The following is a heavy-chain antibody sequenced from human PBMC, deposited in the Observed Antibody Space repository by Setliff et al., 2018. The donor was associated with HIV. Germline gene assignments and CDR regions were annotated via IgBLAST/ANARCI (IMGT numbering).Heavy chain of an antibody. V-gene: IGHV4-34*01. D-gene: IGHD2-2*01. J-gene: IGHJ6*03. CDR1: DGSFSGYY. CDR2: ITHSGRT. CDR3: ARVGQLLLGDYFYMDV. Sequence: SETLSLTCAVYDGSFSGYYWIWIRQPPGKGLEWIGEITHSGRTNYNPSLKSRVTISVDTSKNQFSLRLTSVTAADTAVYYCARVGQLLLGDYFYMDVWGKGTSVTVSS.